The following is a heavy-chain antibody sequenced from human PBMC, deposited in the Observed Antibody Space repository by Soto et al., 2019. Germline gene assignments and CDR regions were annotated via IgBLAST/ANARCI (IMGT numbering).Heavy chain of an antibody. J-gene: IGHJ5*02. CDR3: ARGSIVCRSNYFDP. Sequence: NPSETLSLTCTVSGGSISSGGYYWSWIRQHPGKGLEWIGYIYYSGSTYYNPSLKSRVTISVDTSKNQFSLKLSSVTAADTAVYYCARGSIVCRSNYFDPWGQGTLVTVSS. V-gene: IGHV4-31*03. CDR2: IYYSGST. D-gene: IGHD2-15*01. CDR1: GGSISSGGYY.